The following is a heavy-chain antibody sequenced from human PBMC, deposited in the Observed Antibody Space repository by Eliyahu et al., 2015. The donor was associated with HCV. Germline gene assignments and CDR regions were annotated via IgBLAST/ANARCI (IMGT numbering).Heavy chain of an antibody. CDR2: ITPSFGPP. CDR1: GGTFNRDT. J-gene: IGHJ4*02. CDR3: ARDVGGGNPFDY. D-gene: IGHD4-23*01. V-gene: IGHV1-69*15. Sequence: QVQLVQSGAEVKKPGSSVRVSYQASGGTFNRDTINWVRQAPGQGLQWMGRITPSFGPPNYAQKFQGRVRITAEESTRIVYMELSGLRSDDTAVYYCARDVGGGNPFDYWGQGTLVTVSS.